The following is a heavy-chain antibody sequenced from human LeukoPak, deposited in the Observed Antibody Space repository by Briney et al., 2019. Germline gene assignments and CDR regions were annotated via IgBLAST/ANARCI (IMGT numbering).Heavy chain of an antibody. Sequence: ASVKVSFKASGYTFTSYYMHWVRQAPGQGLEWMGIINPSGGSTSYAQKFQGRVTMTRDTSTSTVYMELSSLRSEDTAVYYCARDGKYSSGWITAFDIWGQGTMVTVSS. CDR1: GYTFTSYY. D-gene: IGHD6-19*01. CDR2: INPSGGST. J-gene: IGHJ3*02. CDR3: ARDGKYSSGWITAFDI. V-gene: IGHV1-46*01.